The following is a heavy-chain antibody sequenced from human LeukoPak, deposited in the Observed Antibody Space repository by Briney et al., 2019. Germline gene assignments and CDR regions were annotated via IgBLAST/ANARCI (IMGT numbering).Heavy chain of an antibody. CDR2: ISSSSSYI. Sequence: TTGGSLRLSCAASGFTFSSYSMNWVRQAPGKGLEWVSSISSSSSYIYYADSMEGRFTISRDNAKNSLYLQMNSLRAEDTAVYYCAKGASSGWLLYWFDPWGQGTLVTVSS. CDR3: AKGASSGWLLYWFDP. D-gene: IGHD6-19*01. V-gene: IGHV3-21*04. J-gene: IGHJ5*02. CDR1: GFTFSSYS.